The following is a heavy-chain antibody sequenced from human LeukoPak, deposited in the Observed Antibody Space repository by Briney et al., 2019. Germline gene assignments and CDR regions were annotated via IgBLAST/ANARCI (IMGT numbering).Heavy chain of an antibody. J-gene: IGHJ4*02. D-gene: IGHD3-3*01. Sequence: SETLSLVCTVSGGSISSYYWRWIRQPAGKGLEWIGRIYASGSTYYNPSLKSRVTMSVDTSKNQFSLRLTTVTAADTAVYYCARLSFLGVAHPSYWGQGTLVTVSS. V-gene: IGHV4-4*07. CDR1: GGSISSYY. CDR3: ARLSFLGVAHPSY. CDR2: IYASGST.